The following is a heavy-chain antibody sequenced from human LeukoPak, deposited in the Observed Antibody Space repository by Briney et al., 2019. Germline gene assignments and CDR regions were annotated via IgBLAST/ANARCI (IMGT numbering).Heavy chain of an antibody. Sequence: GGSLRLSCAASGFTFSSYWMSWVRQAPGKGLEWVANIKQDGSEKYYVDSVKGRFTISRDNAKNSLYLQTNSLRAEDTAVYYCANDPYGSGDENDAFDIWGQGTMVIVSS. V-gene: IGHV3-7*03. CDR3: ANDPYGSGDENDAFDI. J-gene: IGHJ3*02. CDR2: IKQDGSEK. CDR1: GFTFSSYW. D-gene: IGHD3-10*01.